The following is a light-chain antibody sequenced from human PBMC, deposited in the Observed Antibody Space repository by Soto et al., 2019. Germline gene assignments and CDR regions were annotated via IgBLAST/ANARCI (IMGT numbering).Light chain of an antibody. V-gene: IGLV1-40*01. CDR1: SSKIGAGYD. Sequence: QSVLTQPPSVSGAPGQRVTISCTGRSSKIGAGYDVHWYQQLPGTAPKLLIYGNSNRPSGVPDRFSGSKSGTSASLAITGLQAEDEADYYCQSYDSSLSVYVFGTGTKVTVL. CDR3: QSYDSSLSVYV. CDR2: GNS. J-gene: IGLJ1*01.